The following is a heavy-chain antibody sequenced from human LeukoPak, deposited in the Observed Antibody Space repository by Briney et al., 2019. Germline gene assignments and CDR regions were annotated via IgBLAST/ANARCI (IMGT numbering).Heavy chain of an antibody. CDR1: GFTFNNYA. CDR2: ISDNGHVT. D-gene: IGHD2-15*01. V-gene: IGHV3-23*01. Sequence: AGGSLRLSCAASGFTFNNYAMSWVRQAPGKGLEWVASISDNGHVTFYADSVKGRVTISRDNSRNTQHLQMDSLKVEDTAVYYCANSRYCSSGSCYFDYWGRGTLVTVSS. J-gene: IGHJ4*02. CDR3: ANSRYCSSGSCYFDY.